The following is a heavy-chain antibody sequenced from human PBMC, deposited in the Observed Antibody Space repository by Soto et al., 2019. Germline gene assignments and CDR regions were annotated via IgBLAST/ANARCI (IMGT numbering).Heavy chain of an antibody. CDR1: GFTVSGKKY. Sequence: MHPGGSLRLSCAAFGFTVSGKKYVAWVRQAPGKGLEWVSALYDLDGTYYADSVKGRFTTSSDSSRTTVYLQMNSLRPDDTAVYSCATWHLQEHAYDIWGQGTMVTVSS. CDR2: LYDLDGT. CDR3: ATWHLQEHAYDI. D-gene: IGHD1-1*01. V-gene: IGHV3-53*01. J-gene: IGHJ3*02.